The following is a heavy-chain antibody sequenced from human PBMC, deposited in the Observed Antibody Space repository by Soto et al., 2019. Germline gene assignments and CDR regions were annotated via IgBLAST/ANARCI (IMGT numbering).Heavy chain of an antibody. CDR3: ANFYGDRKEYYFDY. Sequence: EVQLVESGGGLVQPGGSLRLSCAASGFTFSSYAMSCVRQAPGKGLEWVSAISGSGGSTYYADSVQGRFTISRDNSKNTLYLQMNSLRAAETAVYYCANFYGDRKEYYFDYWGQGTLVTVSS. CDR2: ISGSGGST. J-gene: IGHJ4*02. D-gene: IGHD4-17*01. V-gene: IGHV3-23*04. CDR1: GFTFSSYA.